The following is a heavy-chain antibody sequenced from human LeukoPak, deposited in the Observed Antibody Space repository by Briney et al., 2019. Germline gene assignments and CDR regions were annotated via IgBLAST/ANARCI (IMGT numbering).Heavy chain of an antibody. CDR2: ISGSGGST. CDR1: GFTFSSYA. J-gene: IGHJ4*02. V-gene: IGHV3-23*01. D-gene: IGHD1-26*01. CDR3: AKRFPLVSGSHRGPFDY. Sequence: GGSLRLSCAASGFTFSSYAMSWVRQAPGKGLEWVSAISGSGGSTYYADSVKGRFTISRDNPKNTLYLQMNSLRAEDTAVYYCAKRFPLVSGSHRGPFDYWGQGTLVTVSS.